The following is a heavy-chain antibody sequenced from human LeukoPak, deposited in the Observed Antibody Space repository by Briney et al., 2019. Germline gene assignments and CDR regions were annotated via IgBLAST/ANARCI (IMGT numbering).Heavy chain of an antibody. CDR2: INWNGGST. D-gene: IGHD3-22*01. Sequence: PGGSLRLSCAASGFTFDDYGMSWVRHAPGKGLEWVSGINWNGGSTVYADSVKGRFTISRDNAKNSLYLQMNSLRAEDTALYYCARDYSKAYYYDSSGYANDYWGQGTLVTVSS. J-gene: IGHJ4*02. V-gene: IGHV3-20*04. CDR3: ARDYSKAYYYDSSGYANDY. CDR1: GFTFDDYG.